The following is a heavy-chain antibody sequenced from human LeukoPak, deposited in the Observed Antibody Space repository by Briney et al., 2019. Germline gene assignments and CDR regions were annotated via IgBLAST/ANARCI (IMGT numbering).Heavy chain of an antibody. Sequence: GASVKVSCKASGYTFTGYYMHWVRQAPGQGLEWMGWINPNSGGTNYAQKFQGRVTMTRNTSISTAYMELSSLRSEDTAVYYCARGSGSSSPGDYWGQGTLVTVSS. J-gene: IGHJ4*02. D-gene: IGHD6-13*01. CDR1: GYTFTGYY. V-gene: IGHV1-2*02. CDR2: INPNSGGT. CDR3: ARGSGSSSPGDY.